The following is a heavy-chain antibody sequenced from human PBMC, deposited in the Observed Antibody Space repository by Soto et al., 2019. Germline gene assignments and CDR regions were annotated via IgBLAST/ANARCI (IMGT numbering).Heavy chain of an antibody. J-gene: IGHJ4*02. CDR2: IYSGGST. CDR3: ARASRNYYDSSGYLYYFDY. Sequence: LRLSCAASGFTVSSNYMSWVRQAPGKGLEWVSVIYSGGSTFYADSVKGRFTISRDNSKNTLYLQMNSLRAEDTAVYYCARASRNYYDSSGYLYYFDYWGQGTRVTVSS. V-gene: IGHV3-66*01. CDR1: GFTVSSNY. D-gene: IGHD3-22*01.